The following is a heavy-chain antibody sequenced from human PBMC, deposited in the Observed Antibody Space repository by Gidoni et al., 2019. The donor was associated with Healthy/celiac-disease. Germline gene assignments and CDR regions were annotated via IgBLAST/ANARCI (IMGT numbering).Heavy chain of an antibody. CDR3: ATDRRLYCSSTSCPSTLAFDI. V-gene: IGHV1-24*01. J-gene: IGHJ3*02. Sequence: QLQLVQSGAEVQKPGASVKVSCKLSGYTLTEFSMHRVRQAPGKGLEWMGGFDPEDSETIYAQKCQGRVTMTGDTSTDTAYMELSSLRSEDTAVDYCATDRRLYCSSTSCPSTLAFDIWGQGTMVTVSS. CDR1: GYTLTEFS. CDR2: FDPEDSET. D-gene: IGHD2-2*01.